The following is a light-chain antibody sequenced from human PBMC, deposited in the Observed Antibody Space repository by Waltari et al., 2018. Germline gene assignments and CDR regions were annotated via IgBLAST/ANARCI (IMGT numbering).Light chain of an antibody. Sequence: EIVLTQSPVTLSLSPGERATVSCRASRSVGTSVAWYQQKPGQAPRLLLYDASNRAVGIPARFSGSGSGTDFTLSINSLEPEDFALYFCQQRSNWPTFGPGTKVDLK. J-gene: IGKJ3*01. V-gene: IGKV3-11*01. CDR1: RSVGTS. CDR2: DAS. CDR3: QQRSNWPT.